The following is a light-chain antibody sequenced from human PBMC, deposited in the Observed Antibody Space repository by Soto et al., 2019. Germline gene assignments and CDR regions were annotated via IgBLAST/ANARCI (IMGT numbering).Light chain of an antibody. CDR2: EVS. CDR3: SSFAGNNNLV. J-gene: IGLJ2*01. V-gene: IGLV2-8*01. Sequence: QSALTRPPSASGSPGQSVTISCTGTSSDVGGYNYVSWYQQHPGKAPKLMISEVSKRPSGVPDRFSGSKSGNTASLTVSGLQAEDEADYYCSSFAGNNNLVFGGGTKLTV. CDR1: SSDVGGYNY.